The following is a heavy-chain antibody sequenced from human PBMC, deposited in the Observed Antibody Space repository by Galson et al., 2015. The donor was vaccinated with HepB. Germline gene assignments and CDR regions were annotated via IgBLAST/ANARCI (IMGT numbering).Heavy chain of an antibody. J-gene: IGHJ4*02. CDR1: GGTFSSYA. D-gene: IGHD3-22*01. CDR2: IIPILGIA. CDR3: ARDRVAATERTYYYDSSGLG. V-gene: IGHV1-69*04. Sequence: SVKVSCKASGGTFSSYAISWVRQAPGQGLEWMGRIIPILGIANYAQKFQGRVTITADKSTSTAYMELSSLRSEDTAVYYCARDRVAATERTYYYDSSGLGWGQGTLVTVSS.